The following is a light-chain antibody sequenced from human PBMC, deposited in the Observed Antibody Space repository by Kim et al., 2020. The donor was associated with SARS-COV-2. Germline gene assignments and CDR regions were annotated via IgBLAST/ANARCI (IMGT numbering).Light chain of an antibody. Sequence: VDLGQTVRITCQGDSLRRYYASWYQQKPGQAPVLVIYDKNNRPSGIPDRVSGSSSGNTASLTITGAQAEDEADYYCHSRDSSNNHLFGGGTELTVL. CDR2: DKN. J-gene: IGLJ3*02. CDR1: SLRRYY. V-gene: IGLV3-19*01. CDR3: HSRDSSNNHL.